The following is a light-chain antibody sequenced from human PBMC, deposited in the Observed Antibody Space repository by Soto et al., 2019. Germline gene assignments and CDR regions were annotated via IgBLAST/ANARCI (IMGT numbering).Light chain of an antibody. CDR2: LNNDGSH. CDR1: SGHSNYA. Sequence: QSVLTQSPSASASLGASAKLTCTLSSGHSNYAIAWHQQQPEKGPRYLMKLNNDGSHSKGDGIPDRFSGSSSGAERYLTISSLQSEDEADYYCQTWGSGIVVFGGGTKLTVL. V-gene: IGLV4-69*01. CDR3: QTWGSGIVV. J-gene: IGLJ2*01.